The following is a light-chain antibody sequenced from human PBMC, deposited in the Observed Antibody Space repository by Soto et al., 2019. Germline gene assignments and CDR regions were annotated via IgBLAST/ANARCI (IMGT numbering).Light chain of an antibody. V-gene: IGKV1-9*01. Sequence: IQLTQSPSSLSAAVGVRVTITCRARQGISSFLAWYQQKPGKAPKLLIYGAFTLQSGVPSRFSGSGSGTDFTLTIGSLQPEDFATYYCQQLNSFPIPFGPGTKVDIK. CDR3: QQLNSFPIP. J-gene: IGKJ3*01. CDR2: GAF. CDR1: QGISSF.